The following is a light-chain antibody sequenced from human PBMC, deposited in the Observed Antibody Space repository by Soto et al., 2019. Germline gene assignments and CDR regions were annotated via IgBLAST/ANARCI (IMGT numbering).Light chain of an antibody. CDR2: DVS. CDR3: GAYATSNARPIA. Sequence: SALTQPASLSGCPGQSLTISCTGTSSDVGGYNYVSWYQQHPGKAPKFMIYDVSNRPSGVSNRLSASKSGNTASLPISALQAYDEDDYYCGAYATSNARPIAFGAGTQVTVL. J-gene: IGLJ1*01. CDR1: SSDVGGYNY. V-gene: IGLV2-14*01.